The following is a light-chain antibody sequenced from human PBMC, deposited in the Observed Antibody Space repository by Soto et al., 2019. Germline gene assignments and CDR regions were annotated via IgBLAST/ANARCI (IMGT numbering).Light chain of an antibody. J-gene: IGLJ2*01. CDR3: SSYTGGSTPVI. V-gene: IGLV2-14*01. Sequence: QSVLTQPASVSGSPGQSITISCAGSNSDIGSYKYVSWYQQHPGKAPKLMIAEVTNRPSGVSNRFSGSKSGNTASLTISGLQADDEADYYCSSYTGGSTPVIFGGGTKLTVL. CDR1: NSDIGSYKY. CDR2: EVT.